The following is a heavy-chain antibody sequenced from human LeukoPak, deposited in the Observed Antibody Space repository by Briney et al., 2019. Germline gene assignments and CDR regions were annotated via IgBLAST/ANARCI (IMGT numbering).Heavy chain of an antibody. J-gene: IGHJ4*02. V-gene: IGHV3-74*01. CDR2: ISSDGTYT. Sequence: GGSLRLSCAASGFTFSSHLMHWVRQAPGKGLVWVSRISSDGTYTNYADSVRGRFTISRDNAKNTLYLQMNSLRAEDTAVYYCVVGGSPGYWGQGTLVTVSS. CDR3: VVGGSPGY. CDR1: GFTFSSHL. D-gene: IGHD2-15*01.